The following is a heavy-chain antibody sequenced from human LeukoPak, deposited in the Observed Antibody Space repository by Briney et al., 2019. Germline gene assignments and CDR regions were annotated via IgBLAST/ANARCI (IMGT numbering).Heavy chain of an antibody. CDR3: ARGLTSEDSRAFYSYFDS. J-gene: IGHJ4*02. CDR2: INPDGGGT. V-gene: IGHV1-2*02. CDR1: EYTFTGYY. Sequence: ASVKVSCKASEYTFTGYYMHWVRQAPGQGLEWMGWINPDGGGTNSAQKFRGRITMTRDTSISTAYMELTSLRSDDTAVYYCARGLTSEDSRAFYSYFDSWGQGTLVTVSS. D-gene: IGHD3-22*01.